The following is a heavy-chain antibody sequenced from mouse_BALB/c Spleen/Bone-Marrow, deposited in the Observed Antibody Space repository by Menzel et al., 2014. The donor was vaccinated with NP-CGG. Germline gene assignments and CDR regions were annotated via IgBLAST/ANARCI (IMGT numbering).Heavy chain of an antibody. D-gene: IGHD4-1*01. V-gene: IGHV4-1*02. Sequence: EVKLMESGGGLVQPGGSLKLSCAASGFDFSRYWMSWVRQAPGKGLEWXXXINPDSSTINYTPSLKDKFIISRDNAKNTLYLQMGKVRSEDTALYYCARGDWAWFVYWGQGTLVTVSA. CDR3: ARGDWAWFVY. J-gene: IGHJ3*01. CDR2: INPDSSTI. CDR1: GFDFSRYW.